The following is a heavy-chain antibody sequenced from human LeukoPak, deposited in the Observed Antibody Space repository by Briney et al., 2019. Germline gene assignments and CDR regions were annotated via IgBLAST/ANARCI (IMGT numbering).Heavy chain of an antibody. CDR2: ISGSGGST. Sequence: GGSLRLSCAASGFTFSSYWMHWVRQAPGKGLEWVSAISGSGGSTYYADSVKGRFTISRDNSKNTLYLQMNSLRAEDTAVYYCAKVCSSGYLGYWGQGTLVTVSS. D-gene: IGHD3-22*01. CDR1: GFTFSSYW. V-gene: IGHV3-23*01. J-gene: IGHJ4*02. CDR3: AKVCSSGYLGY.